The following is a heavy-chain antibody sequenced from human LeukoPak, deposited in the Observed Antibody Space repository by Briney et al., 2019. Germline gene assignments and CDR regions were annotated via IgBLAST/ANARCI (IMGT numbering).Heavy chain of an antibody. D-gene: IGHD3-3*01. V-gene: IGHV3-7*03. CDR2: IKLDGSEK. CDR3: ARDQYDTWSRRGNFDS. Sequence: GGSLRLSCVASGFTFGKYWMSWVRQAPGKGLEWVANIKLDGSEKNYVDSVKGRFTISRDTTKNSLYLQMNSLRAEDTAVFYCARDQYDTWSRRGNFDSWGQGTLVIVSS. CDR1: GFTFGKYW. J-gene: IGHJ4*02.